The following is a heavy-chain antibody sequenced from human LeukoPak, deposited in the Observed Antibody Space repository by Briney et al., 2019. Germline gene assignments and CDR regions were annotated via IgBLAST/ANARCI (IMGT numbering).Heavy chain of an antibody. V-gene: IGHV3-9*01. CDR2: ISWNSGSI. CDR3: GKDKAGDYGVRNAFDI. D-gene: IGHD4-17*01. CDR1: GFRFDDYA. J-gene: IGHJ3*02. Sequence: PGGSLRLSCAASGFRFDDYAMYWVRQAPGKGLEWVSGISWNSGSIGYADSVKGRFSISRDNAKNSLYLQMNSLRPEDTAFYYCGKDKAGDYGVRNAFDIWGQGTMVTVSS.